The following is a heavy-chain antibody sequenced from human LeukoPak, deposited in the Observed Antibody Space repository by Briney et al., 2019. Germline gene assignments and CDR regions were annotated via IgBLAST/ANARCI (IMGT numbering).Heavy chain of an antibody. D-gene: IGHD5-24*01. CDR2: INTKTGKS. CDR1: NYTFTSYP. V-gene: IGHV7-4-1*02. Sequence: ASVKVSCKGSNYTFTSYPINWVRQAPGQGLEWMGSINTKTGKSTYARGFTGRFLFSLDTSVSTAYLQISSLTAGDTALYYCARVRWLQYDYDAFDFWGQGTVVSVSS. J-gene: IGHJ3*01. CDR3: ARVRWLQYDYDAFDF.